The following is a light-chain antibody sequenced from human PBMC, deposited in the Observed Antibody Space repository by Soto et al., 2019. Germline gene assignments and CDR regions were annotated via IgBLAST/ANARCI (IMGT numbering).Light chain of an antibody. Sequence: EIVLTQSPGTLSLSPGERASLSCRASESVSSGSLAWYQQKPGLAPRLLIYGASSRATGIPDRFSGSGSGTYFTLTISRLEHEDFAVYYCQQYGRSPRTFGQGTKVEIK. J-gene: IGKJ1*01. V-gene: IGKV3-20*01. CDR3: QQYGRSPRT. CDR1: ESVSSGS. CDR2: GAS.